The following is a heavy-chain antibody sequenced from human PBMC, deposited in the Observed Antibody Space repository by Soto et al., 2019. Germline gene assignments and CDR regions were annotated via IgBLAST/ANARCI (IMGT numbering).Heavy chain of an antibody. D-gene: IGHD6-13*01. Sequence: QVQLVESGGGVVQPGRSLRLSCAASGFTFSSYGMHWVRQAPGKGLEWVAVIWYDGSNKYYADSVKGRFTISRDNSKNXLYLQMNSLRAEDTAVYYCARGIYSSSWYYYGMDVWGQGTTVTVSS. CDR2: IWYDGSNK. CDR3: ARGIYSSSWYYYGMDV. J-gene: IGHJ6*02. CDR1: GFTFSSYG. V-gene: IGHV3-33*01.